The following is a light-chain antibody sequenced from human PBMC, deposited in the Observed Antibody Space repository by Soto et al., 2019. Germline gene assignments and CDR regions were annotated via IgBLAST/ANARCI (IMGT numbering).Light chain of an antibody. CDR1: QSISGN. CDR2: DAS. Sequence: EIVITQSPSTLSVSPGERATLSCRASQSISGNLAWYQQKPGQAPRLLIYDASNGATGIPARFSGSGSGTDFPLTISSLEPEDFAVYYCQQRSNWPITFGQGTRLEIK. CDR3: QQRSNWPIT. J-gene: IGKJ5*01. V-gene: IGKV3-11*01.